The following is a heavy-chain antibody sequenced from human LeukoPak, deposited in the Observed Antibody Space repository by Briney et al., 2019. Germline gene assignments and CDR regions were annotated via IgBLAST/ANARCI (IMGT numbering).Heavy chain of an antibody. D-gene: IGHD6-19*01. CDR2: INHSGST. J-gene: IGHJ4*02. Sequence: MTSETLSLTCAVYGGSFSGYYWSWIRQPPGKGLEWIGEINHSGSTNYNPSLKSRVTISVDTSKNQFSLKLSSVTAADTAVYYCAGNSVADPLNYFDYWGQGTLVTVSS. CDR3: AGNSVADPLNYFDY. CDR1: GGSFSGYY. V-gene: IGHV4-34*01.